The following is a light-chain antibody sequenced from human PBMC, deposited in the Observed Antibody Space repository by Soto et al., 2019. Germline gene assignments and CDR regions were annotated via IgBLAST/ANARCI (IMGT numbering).Light chain of an antibody. V-gene: IGKV1-39*01. CDR2: AAS. Sequence: DIPIDPFPSPPFSSVRDRGTLPFRASQSITSYLNWYQQKPGKAPKLLIYAASSLQSGVPSRFSGSGSGTDFTLTISSLQPEDFATYYCQQSFSTPRTFGQGTKVDIK. J-gene: IGKJ1*01. CDR3: QQSFSTPRT. CDR1: QSITSY.